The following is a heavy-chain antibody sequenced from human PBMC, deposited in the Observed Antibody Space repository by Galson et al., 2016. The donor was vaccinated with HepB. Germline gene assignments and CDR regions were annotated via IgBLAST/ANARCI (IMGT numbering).Heavy chain of an antibody. CDR3: EKMSSSSAYYSAAFDL. V-gene: IGHV3-74*01. Sequence: SLRLSCAASGFTFSSYWMYWVRQAPGKGLVLVSRINSDGSSTNYADSVKARFTISRDNSKNTMYLQMNSLTAEDTAVSYCEKMSSSSAYYSAAFDLWGQGTMVTVSS. J-gene: IGHJ3*01. D-gene: IGHD3-22*01. CDR2: INSDGSST. CDR1: GFTFSSYW.